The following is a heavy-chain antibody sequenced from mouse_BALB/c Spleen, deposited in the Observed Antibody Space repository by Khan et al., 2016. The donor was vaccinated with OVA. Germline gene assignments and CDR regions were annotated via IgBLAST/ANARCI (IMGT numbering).Heavy chain of an antibody. CDR3: ARKNYYGYAVDY. D-gene: IGHD1-1*01. J-gene: IGHJ4*01. V-gene: IGHV3-2*02. Sequence: EVQLVESGPGLVKPSQSLSLTCTVTGYSITTNYAWDWIRQFPGNKLEWMGYISYSGSTSYNPSLKSRISITRDTSKNQCFLQLNSVTTEDTATYYCARKNYYGYAVDYWGQGTSVTVSS. CDR2: ISYSGST. CDR1: GYSITTNYA.